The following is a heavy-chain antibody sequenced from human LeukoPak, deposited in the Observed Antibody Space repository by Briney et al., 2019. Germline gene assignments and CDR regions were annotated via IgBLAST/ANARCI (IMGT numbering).Heavy chain of an antibody. J-gene: IGHJ5*02. Sequence: GASVKVSCKASGYTFTSYGISWVRQAPGQGLEWMGWINPNSGGTNYAQKFQGRVTMTRDTSISTAYMELSRLRSDDTAVYYCARDKEGDGSGSLNWFDPWGQGTLVTVSS. CDR1: GYTFTSYG. D-gene: IGHD3-10*01. CDR2: INPNSGGT. CDR3: ARDKEGDGSGSLNWFDP. V-gene: IGHV1-2*02.